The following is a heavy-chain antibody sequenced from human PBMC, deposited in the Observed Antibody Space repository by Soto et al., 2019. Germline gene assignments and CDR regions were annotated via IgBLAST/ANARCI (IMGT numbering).Heavy chain of an antibody. J-gene: IGHJ5*02. CDR1: GYTFTSYG. Sequence: ASVKVSCKASGYTFTSYGIHWVRQAPGQRLEWMGRINAANGDTKYSPKFQGRVTITRDTSASTAYMELSSLRSEDTAVYYCVRRHVSATGIDWFDPWGQGTLVTVSS. CDR3: VRRHVSATGIDWFDP. CDR2: INAANGDT. D-gene: IGHD6-13*01. V-gene: IGHV1-3*01.